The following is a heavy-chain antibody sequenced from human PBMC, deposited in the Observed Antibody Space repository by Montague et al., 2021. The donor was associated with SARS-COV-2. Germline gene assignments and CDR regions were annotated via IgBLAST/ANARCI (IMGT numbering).Heavy chain of an antibody. CDR3: ARREYSYGWGD. V-gene: IGHV4-39*01. Sequence: SETLSLTCTVTGGPISGSSDYWCWIRQSPGKGREWIASVDYSGNTYYSPSLKSRLTISVDTSKNQFSLKLNSVTAADTALYYCARREYSYGWGDWGQGTLVTVSS. CDR2: VDYSGNT. J-gene: IGHJ4*02. CDR1: GGPISGSSDY. D-gene: IGHD5-18*01.